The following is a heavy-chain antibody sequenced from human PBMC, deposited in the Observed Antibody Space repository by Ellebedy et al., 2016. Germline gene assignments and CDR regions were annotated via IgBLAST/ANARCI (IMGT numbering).Heavy chain of an antibody. D-gene: IGHD5/OR15-5a*01. V-gene: IGHV3-7*01. CDR1: GFTFRTYW. J-gene: IGHJ3*02. CDR2: IKQDGSEK. CDR3: ARAKSTFDI. Sequence: GGSLRLXCVASGFTFRTYWMSWVRQAPGKGLEWVANIKQDGSEKYYVDSVKGRFTISRDNAKNSLYLQMNSLRAEDTAVYYCARAKSTFDIWGQGTMVTVSS.